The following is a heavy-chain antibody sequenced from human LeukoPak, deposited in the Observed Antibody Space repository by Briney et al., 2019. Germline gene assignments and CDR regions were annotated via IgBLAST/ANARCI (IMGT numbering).Heavy chain of an antibody. V-gene: IGHV3-30*03. CDR3: ARDSSAPLPLGMDV. J-gene: IGHJ6*02. CDR1: GFTFSSYG. CDR2: ISYDGSNK. D-gene: IGHD3-10*01. Sequence: PSGVSLRLSCAASGFTFSSYGMHWVRQAPGKGLEWVAVISYDGSNKYYADSVKGRFTISRDNSKNTLYLQMNSLRAEDTAVYYCARDSSAPLPLGMDVWGQGTTVTVSS.